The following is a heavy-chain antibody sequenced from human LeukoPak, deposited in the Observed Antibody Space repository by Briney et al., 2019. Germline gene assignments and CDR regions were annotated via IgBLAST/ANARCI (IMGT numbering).Heavy chain of an antibody. V-gene: IGHV3-74*01. CDR2: IKNDGSST. Sequence: GGSLRLSCAASGFTFSSYWMHWVRQAPGKGLVWVSRIKNDGSSTIYADSVKGRFTISRDNSKNTLYLQMNSLRVEDTAVYYCAKSGYNRFDYWGQGTLVTVSS. CDR1: GFTFSSYW. D-gene: IGHD5-24*01. CDR3: AKSGYNRFDY. J-gene: IGHJ4*02.